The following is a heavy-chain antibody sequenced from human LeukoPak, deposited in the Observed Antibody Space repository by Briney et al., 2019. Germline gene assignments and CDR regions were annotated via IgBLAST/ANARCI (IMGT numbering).Heavy chain of an antibody. V-gene: IGHV1-69*06. J-gene: IGHJ4*02. CDR2: TIPIFGTA. CDR3: ARLSCSGGTCYSSRGNFDY. D-gene: IGHD2-15*01. CDR1: GGSFSNYT. Sequence: SVKVSCKASGGSFSNYTISWLRQTPGQGLEWVGGTIPIFGTANYAQNFQGRVTITADKFTSTAYMELSSLRSEDTAVYYCARLSCSGGTCYSSRGNFDYWGQGTLVTVSS.